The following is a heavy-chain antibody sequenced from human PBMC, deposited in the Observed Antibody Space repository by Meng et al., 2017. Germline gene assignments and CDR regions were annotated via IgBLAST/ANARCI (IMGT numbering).Heavy chain of an antibody. CDR2: IKSKTDGGTT. V-gene: IGHV3-15*01. CDR1: GFTFSNAW. J-gene: IGHJ4*02. D-gene: IGHD5-18*01. Sequence: LSLTCAASGFTFSNAWMSWVRQAPGKGLEWVGRIKSKTDGGTTDYAAPVKGRFTISRDDSKNTLYLQMNGLKTEDTAVYYCTTFVDTAMVYDFDYWGQGTLVTVSS. CDR3: TTFVDTAMVYDFDY.